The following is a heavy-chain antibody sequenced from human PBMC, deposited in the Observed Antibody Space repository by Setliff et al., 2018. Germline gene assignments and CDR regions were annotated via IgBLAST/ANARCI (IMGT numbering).Heavy chain of an antibody. CDR1: GGSITSYY. CDR3: ARHWDFCGGNCPHNSIDY. CDR2: IYYSGST. J-gene: IGHJ4*02. V-gene: IGHV4-59*08. D-gene: IGHD2-21*02. Sequence: SETLSLTCSVSGGSITSYYWSWIRQPPGNGLEYIGYIYYSGSTDYNPSLKSRVTISVDTSKNQLSLKLSSVTAADTAVYYCARHWDFCGGNCPHNSIDYWGRGALVTVSS.